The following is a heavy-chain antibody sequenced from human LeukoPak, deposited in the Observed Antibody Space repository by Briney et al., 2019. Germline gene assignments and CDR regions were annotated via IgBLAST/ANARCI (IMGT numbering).Heavy chain of an antibody. J-gene: IGHJ4*02. CDR3: ARAPPARYCSSTSCFSYYFDY. D-gene: IGHD2-2*01. CDR1: GGTFSSYA. CDR2: IIPIFGTA. V-gene: IGHV1-69*13. Sequence: RASVKVSCKASGGTFSSYAISWVRQAPGQGLEWMGGIIPIFGTANYAQKFQGRVTITADESTSTAYMELSSLRSEDTAVYYCARAPPARYCSSTSCFSYYFDYWGQRTLVTVSS.